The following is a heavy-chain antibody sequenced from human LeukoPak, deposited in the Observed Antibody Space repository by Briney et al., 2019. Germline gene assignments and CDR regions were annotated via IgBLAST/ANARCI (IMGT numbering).Heavy chain of an antibody. CDR2: IYSDGRT. CDR1: GFSVSSNY. D-gene: IGHD3-10*01. J-gene: IGHJ4*02. Sequence: GGSLRLSCAASGFSVSSNYMSWVRQAPGKGLEWVSVIYSDGRTYYADSVKGRFTISRDNSKNTLYLQMNSLRAEDTAVYYCARVVRGVIAAYFDYWGQGTLVTVSS. CDR3: ARVVRGVIAAYFDY. V-gene: IGHV3-53*01.